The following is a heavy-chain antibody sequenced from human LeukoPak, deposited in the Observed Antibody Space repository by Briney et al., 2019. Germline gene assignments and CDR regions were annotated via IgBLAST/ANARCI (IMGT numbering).Heavy chain of an antibody. D-gene: IGHD5-24*01. CDR3: ARDNERWLRFDAFDI. CDR2: ISAYNGNT. CDR1: GYTFTSYG. J-gene: IGHJ3*02. V-gene: IGHV1-18*01. Sequence: ASVKVSCKASGYTFTSYGISWVRQAPGQGLEWMGWISAYNGNTNYAQKLQGRVIMTTDTSTSTAYMELRSLRSDDTAVYYCARDNERWLRFDAFDIWGQGTMVTVSS.